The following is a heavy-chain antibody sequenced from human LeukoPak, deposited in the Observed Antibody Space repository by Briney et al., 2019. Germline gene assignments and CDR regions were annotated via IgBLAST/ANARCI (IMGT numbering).Heavy chain of an antibody. D-gene: IGHD3-9*01. CDR2: TSSTGGST. J-gene: IGHJ4*02. Sequence: GGSLRLSCAASGFTFSSYAMNWVRQAPGKGLEWVSTTSSTGGSTYYADSVKGRFTISRDNPGNTLYLQMNSLRAEDTAVYYCANIRYFDWYFFDYWGQGTLVTVSS. CDR1: GFTFSSYA. CDR3: ANIRYFDWYFFDY. V-gene: IGHV3-23*01.